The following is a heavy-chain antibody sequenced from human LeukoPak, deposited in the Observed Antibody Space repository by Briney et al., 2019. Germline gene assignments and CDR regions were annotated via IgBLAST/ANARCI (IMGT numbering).Heavy chain of an antibody. V-gene: IGHV4-34*01. J-gene: IGHJ5*02. CDR1: GGSFSGYY. CDR3: ARGADMIVVVRANWFDP. CDR2: INHSGST. Sequence: PSETLSLTCAVYGGSFSGYYWSWIRQPPGKGLEWIGEINHSGSTNYNPSLKSRVIISVDTSKNQFSLKLSSVTAADTAVYYCARGADMIVVVRANWFDPWGQGTLVTVSS. D-gene: IGHD3-22*01.